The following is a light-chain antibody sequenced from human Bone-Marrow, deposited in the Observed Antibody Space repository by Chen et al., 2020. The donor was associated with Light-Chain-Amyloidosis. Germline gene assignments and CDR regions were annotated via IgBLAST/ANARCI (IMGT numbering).Light chain of an antibody. V-gene: IGLV3-25*03. CDR2: RDT. J-gene: IGLJ2*01. CDR3: QSADSSGTYEVI. Sequence: SYRLTQPPSVSVSPGQRTRITCSGDDLPTKYAYWYQQKPGQAPVLVIHRDTERPSGISERFSGSSSGTTATLTISGVQAEDEADYHCQSADSSGTYEVIFGGGTKLTVL. CDR1: DLPTKY.